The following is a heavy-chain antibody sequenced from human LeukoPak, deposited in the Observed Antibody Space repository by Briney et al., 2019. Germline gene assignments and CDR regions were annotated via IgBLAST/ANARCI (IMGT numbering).Heavy chain of an antibody. CDR1: GFTFSSYG. V-gene: IGHV3-30*03. CDR2: ISYDGSNK. Sequence: PGGSLRLSCAASGFTFSSYGMHWVRQAPGKGLEWVAVISYDGSNKYYADSVKGRFTISRDNSKNTLYLQMNSLRAEDTAVYYCARTTYGDYGPSDYCGQGTLVTVSS. J-gene: IGHJ4*02. D-gene: IGHD4-17*01. CDR3: ARTTYGDYGPSDY.